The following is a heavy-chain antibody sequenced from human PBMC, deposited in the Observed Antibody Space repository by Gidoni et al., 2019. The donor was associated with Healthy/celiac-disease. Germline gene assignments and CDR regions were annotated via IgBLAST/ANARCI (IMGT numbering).Heavy chain of an antibody. CDR3: AREPTTVTTYYFDY. V-gene: IGHV4-39*01. CDR2: IYYSGST. Sequence: QLQLQESGPGLVKPSETLSLTCTVSGGSISSSSYYWGWIRQPPGKVLEWIGSIYYSGSTYYNPSLKSRVTISVDTSKNQFSLKLSSVTAADTAVYYCAREPTTVTTYYFDYWGQGTLVTVSS. D-gene: IGHD4-17*01. J-gene: IGHJ4*02. CDR1: GGSISSSSYY.